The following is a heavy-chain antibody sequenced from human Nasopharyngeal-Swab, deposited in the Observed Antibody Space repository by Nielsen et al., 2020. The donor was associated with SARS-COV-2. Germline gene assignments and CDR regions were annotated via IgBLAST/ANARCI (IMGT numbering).Heavy chain of an antibody. V-gene: IGHV3-64D*06. CDR3: VKDLRGKYAFEI. J-gene: IGHJ3*02. Sequence: GGSLRLSCSASGFTFSVYAMHWVRQAPGKGLEYVSTINDYEDRLYYADSVKGRFTISRDNSKNTLYLQMSSLRAEDTAIYWCVKDLRGKYAFEIWGQGTMVTVSS. D-gene: IGHD3-16*01. CDR1: GFTFSVYA. CDR2: INDYEDRL.